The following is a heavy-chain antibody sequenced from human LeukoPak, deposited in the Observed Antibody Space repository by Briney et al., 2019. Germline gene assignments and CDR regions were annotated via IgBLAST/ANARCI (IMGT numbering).Heavy chain of an antibody. CDR2: INHSGST. J-gene: IGHJ5*02. D-gene: IGHD3-10*01. CDR3: ASAPWFGELLA. CDR1: GGSFSGYY. Sequence: SETLSLTCAVYGGSFSGYYWSWIRQPPGKGLEWIGEINHSGSTNYNPSLKSRVTISVDTSKNQFSLKVSSVTAADTAVYYCASAPWFGELLAWGQGTLVTVSS. V-gene: IGHV4-34*01.